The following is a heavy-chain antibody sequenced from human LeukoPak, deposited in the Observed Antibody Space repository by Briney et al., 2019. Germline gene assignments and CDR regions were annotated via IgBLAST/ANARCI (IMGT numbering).Heavy chain of an antibody. V-gene: IGHV1-69*01. CDR1: GGTFSSYA. CDR2: IIPIFGTA. J-gene: IGHJ6*04. CDR3: ARVDTAMGYYYYGMDV. D-gene: IGHD5-18*01. Sequence: SVKVSCKASGGTFSSYAISWVRQAPGQGLEWMGGIIPIFGTANYAQKFQGRVTITADESTSTACMELSSLRSEDTAVYYCARVDTAMGYYYYGMDVWGKGTTVTVSS.